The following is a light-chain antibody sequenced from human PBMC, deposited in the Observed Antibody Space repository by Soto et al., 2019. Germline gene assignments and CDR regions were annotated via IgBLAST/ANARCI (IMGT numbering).Light chain of an antibody. Sequence: QLVLTQSPSASASLGASVKLTCTLSSGHSSYAIAWHQQQPEKGPRYLMKINSDGSHSKGDGIPDRFSGSSSGTERYLTISSLQSEDEADYYCQTWGSGIPWVFGGGPKLTVL. V-gene: IGLV4-69*01. CDR2: INSDGSH. J-gene: IGLJ3*02. CDR1: SGHSSYA. CDR3: QTWGSGIPWV.